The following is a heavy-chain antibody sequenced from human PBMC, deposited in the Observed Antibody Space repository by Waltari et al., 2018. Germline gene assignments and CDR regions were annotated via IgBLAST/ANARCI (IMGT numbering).Heavy chain of an antibody. D-gene: IGHD2-8*01. J-gene: IGHJ4*02. CDR2: INADNGNT. CDR1: GYTFTGYT. Sequence: QVQLVQSGAEVKKPGASVKVSCKASGYTFTGYTIHWVRQAPGHGLEWMGWINADNGNTKYSQKFQGRVTITRDTSANTADMELSSLRSEDTAVYYCARAYCINGVCYSGYYFDYWGQGTLVTVSS. V-gene: IGHV1-3*01. CDR3: ARAYCINGVCYSGYYFDY.